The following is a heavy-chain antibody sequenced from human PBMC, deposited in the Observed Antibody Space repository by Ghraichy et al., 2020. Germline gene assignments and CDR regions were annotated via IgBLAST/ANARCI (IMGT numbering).Heavy chain of an antibody. Sequence: GESLNISCAASGFTVSSNYMSWVRQAPGKGLEWVSVIYSGGSTYYADSVKGRFTISRDNSKNTLYLQMNSLRAEDTAVYYCARVVTGTQYYYYGMDVWGQGTTVTVSS. CDR1: GFTVSSNY. CDR3: ARVVTGTQYYYYGMDV. J-gene: IGHJ6*02. V-gene: IGHV3-53*01. CDR2: IYSGGST. D-gene: IGHD1/OR15-1a*01.